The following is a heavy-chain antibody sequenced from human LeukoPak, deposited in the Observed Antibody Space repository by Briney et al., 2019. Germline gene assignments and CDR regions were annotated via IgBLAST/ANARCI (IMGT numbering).Heavy chain of an antibody. CDR2: INPNSGGT. CDR1: GYTFTGYY. Sequence: GASVKVSCKASGYTFTGYYMHWVRQAPGQGLEWMGWINPNSGGTNYAQKFQGRVTMTRGTSISTAYMELSRLRSDDTAVYYCATYCSSTSCPPNYWGQGTLVTVSS. D-gene: IGHD2-2*01. J-gene: IGHJ4*02. V-gene: IGHV1-2*02. CDR3: ATYCSSTSCPPNY.